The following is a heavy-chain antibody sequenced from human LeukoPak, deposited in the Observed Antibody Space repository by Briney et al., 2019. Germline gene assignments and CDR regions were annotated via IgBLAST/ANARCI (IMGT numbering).Heavy chain of an antibody. CDR3: ASGQMFTSGGFDS. CDR1: LFSPNNKY. D-gene: IGHD6-19*01. J-gene: IGHJ4*02. V-gene: IGHV3-53*01. CDR2: LYSAGET. Sequence: GGSLRLSRAASLFSPNNKYVAWVRQSPGTGVEWVSVLYSAGETYYPATVQGRFAISRDNSTNTLSLQMHSLRPEDTALYYCASGQMFTSGGFDSWGQGALVTVSS.